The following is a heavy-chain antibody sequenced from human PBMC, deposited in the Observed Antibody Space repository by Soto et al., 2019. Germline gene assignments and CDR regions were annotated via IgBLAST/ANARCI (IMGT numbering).Heavy chain of an antibody. CDR2: ISRNSRYT. D-gene: IGHD2-2*01. CDR3: ATNYQEPSDDAFDV. J-gene: IGHJ3*01. Sequence: QVQLVESGGGLAKPGGSLRLSCAASGFTFSDYFMAWIRQAPGKGLEWIAYISRNSRYTNFADSVRGRFTISRDNAKNSLYLQMNDLSAEDTAVYYCATNYQEPSDDAFDVWGQGTMVTVSS. CDR1: GFTFSDYF. V-gene: IGHV3-11*06.